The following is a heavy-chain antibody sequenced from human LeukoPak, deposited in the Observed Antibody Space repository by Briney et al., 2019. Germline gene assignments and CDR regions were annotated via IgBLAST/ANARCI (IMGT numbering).Heavy chain of an antibody. D-gene: IGHD3-22*01. CDR3: ARGGPSPHNPYYDSSGSTYYFDY. V-gene: IGHV3-33*01. CDR2: IWYDGSNK. Sequence: GGSLRLSCAASGFTFSSYGMHWVRQAPGKGLEWVAVIWYDGSNKYYADSVKGRFTISRDNSKNTLYLQMNSLRAEDTAVYYCARGGPSPHNPYYDSSGSTYYFDYWGQGTLVTVSS. J-gene: IGHJ4*02. CDR1: GFTFSSYG.